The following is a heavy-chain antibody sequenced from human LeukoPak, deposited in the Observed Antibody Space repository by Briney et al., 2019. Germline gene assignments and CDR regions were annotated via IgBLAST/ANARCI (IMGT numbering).Heavy chain of an antibody. Sequence: ASVKVSCKASGYTFTCYYMHWVRQAPGQGLEWMGWINPNSGGTNYAQKFQGRVTMTRDTSISTAYMELSRLRSDDTAVYYCARVVAAYDYFDYWGQGTLVTVSS. V-gene: IGHV1-2*02. CDR3: ARVVAAYDYFDY. CDR1: GYTFTCYY. CDR2: INPNSGGT. D-gene: IGHD2-15*01. J-gene: IGHJ4*02.